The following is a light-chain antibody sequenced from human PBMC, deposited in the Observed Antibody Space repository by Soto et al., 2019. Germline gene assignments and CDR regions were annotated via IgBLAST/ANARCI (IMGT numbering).Light chain of an antibody. CDR2: LGS. CDR3: MQALQTPLYT. Sequence: DIVMTQSPLSLPVTPGEPASISCRSSQSLLHSNGYNYLDWYLQKTGQSPQLLIYLGSNRASGVPDRVSGSGSGTDFTLKISRVEAEDVGVYYCMQALQTPLYTFGQGTKLEIK. CDR1: QSLLHSNGYNY. J-gene: IGKJ2*01. V-gene: IGKV2-28*01.